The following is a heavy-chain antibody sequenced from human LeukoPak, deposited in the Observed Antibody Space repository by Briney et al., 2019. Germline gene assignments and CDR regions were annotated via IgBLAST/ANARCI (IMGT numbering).Heavy chain of an antibody. D-gene: IGHD5-12*01. J-gene: IGHJ4*02. V-gene: IGHV4-34*01. CDR3: ARGLRSYQN. CDR1: GGSFSGYY. Sequence: PSETLSLTCAVYGGSFSGYYWSWIRQPPGKGLEWIGEINHSGSTNYNPSLKSRVTISVDTSKNQFSLKLSSVTAADTAVYYCARGLRSYQNWGQGTLVTVSS. CDR2: INHSGST.